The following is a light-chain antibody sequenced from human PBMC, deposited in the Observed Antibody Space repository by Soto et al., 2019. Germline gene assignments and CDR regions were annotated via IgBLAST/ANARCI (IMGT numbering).Light chain of an antibody. CDR2: GVT. V-gene: IGLV2-14*01. CDR1: SSDVGSYDY. J-gene: IGLJ1*01. CDR3: SSYTTSAPYV. Sequence: QSALTQPPSASGSPGQSVTISCTGTSSDVGSYDYVSWYQHYPGRAPKLLIYGVTIRPSGVSNRFSGSKSGNTASLTISGLQAEDEADYYCSSYTTSAPYVFGSGTKLTVL.